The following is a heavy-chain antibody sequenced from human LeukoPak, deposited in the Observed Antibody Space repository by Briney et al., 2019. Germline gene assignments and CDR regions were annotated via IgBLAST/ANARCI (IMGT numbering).Heavy chain of an antibody. Sequence: GGSLRLSCAASGFTFDDYAIHWVRQAPGKGLEWVSGISWNSGSIGYADSVKGRFTISRGNAKNSLYLQMDSLRAEDTALYYCAKDIGAGYYIYYGLDVWGQGTTVTVSS. CDR2: ISWNSGSI. CDR1: GFTFDDYA. D-gene: IGHD3-22*01. CDR3: AKDIGAGYYIYYGLDV. V-gene: IGHV3-9*01. J-gene: IGHJ6*02.